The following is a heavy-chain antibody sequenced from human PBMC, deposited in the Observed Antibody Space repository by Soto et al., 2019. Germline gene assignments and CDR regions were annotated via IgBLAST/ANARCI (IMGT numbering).Heavy chain of an antibody. Sequence: GGSLRLSCAASGFTFSSYGMHWVRQAPGKGLEWVAVIWYDGSNKYYADSVKGRFTISRDNSKNTLYLQMNSLRAEDTAVYYCAAIADSSGIDYWGQGTLVTVSS. CDR2: IWYDGSNK. V-gene: IGHV3-33*01. CDR1: GFTFSSYG. D-gene: IGHD3-22*01. J-gene: IGHJ4*02. CDR3: AAIADSSGIDY.